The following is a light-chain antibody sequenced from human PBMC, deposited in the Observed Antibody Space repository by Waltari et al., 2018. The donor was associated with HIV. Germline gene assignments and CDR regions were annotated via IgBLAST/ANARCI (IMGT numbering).Light chain of an antibody. J-gene: IGLJ2*01. V-gene: IGLV3-25*03. CDR1: TLSKEY. Sequence: SYGLTQPPSVSVSPGQTARITCSGDTLSKEYGYWYQQKPGQAHVLLIYRDKERSSGIPKRFSGSSSGTTVTLAISGVQAEDEADYYCLSSDSRGVHKFFGGGTKLTVL. CDR2: RDK. CDR3: LSSDSRGVHKF.